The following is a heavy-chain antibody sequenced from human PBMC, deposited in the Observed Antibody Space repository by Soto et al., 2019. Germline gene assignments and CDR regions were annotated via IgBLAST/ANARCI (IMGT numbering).Heavy chain of an antibody. Sequence: GGSLRLSCAASGFTFDDYAMHWVRQAPGKGLEWVSGISWNSGSIGYADSVKGRFTISRDNAKNSLYLQMNSLRAEDTALYYCAKDHSGYDYLDYWGQGTLVTVSS. CDR2: ISWNSGSI. D-gene: IGHD5-12*01. V-gene: IGHV3-9*01. J-gene: IGHJ4*02. CDR3: AKDHSGYDYLDY. CDR1: GFTFDDYA.